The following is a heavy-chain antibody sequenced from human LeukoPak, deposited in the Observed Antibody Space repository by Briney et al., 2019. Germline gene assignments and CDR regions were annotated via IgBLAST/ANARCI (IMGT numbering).Heavy chain of an antibody. CDR3: AKDRAPSQYYYDSSGYSY. Sequence: PGGSLRLSCAASGFTFSSYAMSWVRQAPGKGLEWVSAISGSGGSTYYADSVKGRFTISRDNSKNTLYLQMNSLRAEDTAVYYCAKDRAPSQYYYDSSGYSYWGQGTLVTVSS. CDR1: GFTFSSYA. J-gene: IGHJ4*02. V-gene: IGHV3-23*01. D-gene: IGHD3-22*01. CDR2: ISGSGGST.